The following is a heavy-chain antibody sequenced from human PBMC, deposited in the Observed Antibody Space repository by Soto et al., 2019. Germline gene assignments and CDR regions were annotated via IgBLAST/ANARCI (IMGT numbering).Heavy chain of an antibody. V-gene: IGHV3-48*03. CDR3: ARPGSELLPSY. D-gene: IGHD2-15*01. CDR1: GFTFSSYE. Sequence: GGSLRLSCAASGFTFSSYEMNWVRQAPGKGLEWVSYISSSGSTIYYADSVKGRFTISRDNAKNPLYLQMNSLRAGDTAVYYCARPGSELLPSYWGQGTLVTVSS. CDR2: ISSSGSTI. J-gene: IGHJ4*02.